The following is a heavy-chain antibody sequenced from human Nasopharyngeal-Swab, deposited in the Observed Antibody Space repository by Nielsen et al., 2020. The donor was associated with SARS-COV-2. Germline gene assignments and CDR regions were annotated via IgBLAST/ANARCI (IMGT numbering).Heavy chain of an antibody. V-gene: IGHV3-7*05. J-gene: IGHJ1*01. Sequence: GESLKISCAASAFTFSSYWMNWVRQAPGKGLEWVANIKQDGSAMHYVDSVKGRFSISRDSSTNTLYLQMNNVRAEDTAVYYCARDLGGGYCTTTNCPGSWGQGTLVTVSS. CDR3: ARDLGGGYCTTTNCPGS. CDR2: IKQDGSAM. D-gene: IGHD2-2*01. CDR1: AFTFSSYW.